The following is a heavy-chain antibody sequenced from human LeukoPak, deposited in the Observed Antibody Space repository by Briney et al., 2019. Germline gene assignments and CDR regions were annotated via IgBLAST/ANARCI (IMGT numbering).Heavy chain of an antibody. V-gene: IGHV3-23*01. CDR2: IFPSGGEI. D-gene: IGHD4/OR15-4a*01. J-gene: IGHJ4*02. CDR3: ARRAGAYSHPYDY. Sequence: GGSLRLSCAASGFTFSTFAMIWVRQPPGKGLEWVSSIFPSGGEIHYADSVRGRFTISRDNSKNTLYLQMNSLRAEDTAVYYCARRAGAYSHPYDYGGQGTLVTVSS. CDR1: GFTFSTFA.